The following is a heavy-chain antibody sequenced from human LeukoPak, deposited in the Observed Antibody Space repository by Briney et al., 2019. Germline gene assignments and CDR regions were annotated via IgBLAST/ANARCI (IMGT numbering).Heavy chain of an antibody. CDR2: VYPGDSDT. Sequence: GESLKISCKGSGYSFSNYWIGWVRQMPGKGLEWMGIVYPGDSDTRYSPSFQGQVTISADKSISTAYLQWSSLKASDTAIYYCARRLYYYNSGTNYYFDLWGQGTLVTVSS. D-gene: IGHD3-10*01. CDR1: GYSFSNYW. CDR3: ARRLYYYNSGTNYYFDL. J-gene: IGHJ4*02. V-gene: IGHV5-51*01.